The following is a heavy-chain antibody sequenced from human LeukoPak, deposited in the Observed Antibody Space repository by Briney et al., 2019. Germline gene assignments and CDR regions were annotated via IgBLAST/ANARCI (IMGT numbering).Heavy chain of an antibody. CDR1: GFTFSNYG. V-gene: IGHV3-21*01. J-gene: IGHJ4*02. CDR2: ISSSSSYI. CDR3: ARDRGPYSSSLYFDY. Sequence: SGGSLRLSCAASGFTFSNYGMHWVRQAPGKGLEWVSSISSSSSYIYYADSVKGRFTISRDNAKNSLYLQMNSLRAEDTAVYYCARDRGPYSSSLYFDYWGQGTLVTVSS. D-gene: IGHD6-6*01.